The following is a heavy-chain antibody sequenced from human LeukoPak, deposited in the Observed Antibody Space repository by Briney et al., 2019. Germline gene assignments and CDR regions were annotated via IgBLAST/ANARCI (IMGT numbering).Heavy chain of an antibody. J-gene: IGHJ4*02. CDR3: AKDNWSSSHGIPH. CDR1: GFTFSSYA. V-gene: IGHV3-23*01. Sequence: GGSLRLSCAASGFTFSSYAMSWVRQAPGKGLEWVSAISGSGGSTYYADSVKGRFAISRDNSKNTLYLQMNSLRAEDTAVYYCAKDNWSSSHGIPHWGQGTLVTVSS. D-gene: IGHD6-13*01. CDR2: ISGSGGST.